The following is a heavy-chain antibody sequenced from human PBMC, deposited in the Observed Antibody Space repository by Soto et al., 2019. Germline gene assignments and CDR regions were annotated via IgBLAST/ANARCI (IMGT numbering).Heavy chain of an antibody. CDR1: GYTFTGYY. CDR2: INPNSGGT. Sequence: QVQLVQSGAEVKKPGASVKVSCKASGYTFTGYYMHWVRQAPGQGLEWMGWINPNSGGTNYAQKFQGRVTMTRDTTISTAYMELSRLRSDDTAVYYCAREGVLQWCGELLKLSGKSHGAFDIWGQGTMVTVSS. D-gene: IGHD3-10*01. CDR3: AREGVLQWCGELLKLSGKSHGAFDI. J-gene: IGHJ3*02. V-gene: IGHV1-2*02.